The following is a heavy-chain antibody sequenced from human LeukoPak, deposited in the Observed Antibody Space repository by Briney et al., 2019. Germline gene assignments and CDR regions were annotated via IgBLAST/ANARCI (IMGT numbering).Heavy chain of an antibody. CDR2: ISSGSSYI. D-gene: IGHD4-17*01. V-gene: IGHV3-21*01. CDR1: GFTFSSYS. J-gene: IGHJ4*02. CDR3: ARDSHDYGDYVSFDY. Sequence: NPGGSLRLSCAASGFTFSSYSMNWVRQAPGKGLEWVSSISSGSSYIYYADSVKGRFTISRDNAKNSLYLQMNSLRAEDTAVYYCARDSHDYGDYVSFDYWGQGTLVTVSS.